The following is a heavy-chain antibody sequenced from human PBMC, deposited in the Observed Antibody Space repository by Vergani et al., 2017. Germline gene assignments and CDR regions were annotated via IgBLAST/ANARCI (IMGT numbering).Heavy chain of an antibody. CDR3: AKSGWLQHFGAHYFDS. Sequence: EQLLQSGGGLVQPGGSLRLSCAASGFTFSSYAMSWVRQVPGKGLEWVSGISGSGGNTYYANSVKGRFTISRDNSKNTLFLQMDSLRAEDTAVYYCAKSGWLQHFGAHYFDSWGQGILVTVSS. V-gene: IGHV3-23*01. CDR1: GFTFSSYA. D-gene: IGHD5-24*01. J-gene: IGHJ4*02. CDR2: ISGSGGNT.